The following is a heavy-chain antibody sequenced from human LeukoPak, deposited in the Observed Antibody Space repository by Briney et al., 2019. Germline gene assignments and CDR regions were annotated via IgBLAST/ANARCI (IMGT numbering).Heavy chain of an antibody. D-gene: IGHD6-13*01. CDR3: ARPRGAAAGTFGFDP. CDR2: ISYDGSNK. V-gene: IGHV3-30*03. CDR1: GFTFTSYV. J-gene: IGHJ5*02. Sequence: GGSLRLSCAASGFTFTSYVMHWVREAPGKGLQWVALISYDGSNKYYADSVKGRFTISRDNSKNTLYLQMNSLRAEDTAVYYCARPRGAAAGTFGFDPWGQGTLVTVSS.